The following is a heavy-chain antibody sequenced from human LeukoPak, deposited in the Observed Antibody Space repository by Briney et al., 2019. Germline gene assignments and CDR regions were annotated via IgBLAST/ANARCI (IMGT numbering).Heavy chain of an antibody. J-gene: IGHJ4*02. V-gene: IGHV3-30-3*01. CDR1: GFTFSSYA. Sequence: GGSLRLSCAASGFTFSSYAMHWVRQAPGKGLEWVAVISYDGSNKYYADSVKGRFTISRDNSKNTLYLQMNSLRAEDTAVYYCASGTTTLIVPLYWGQGTLVTVSS. CDR3: ASGTTTLIVPLY. D-gene: IGHD3-22*01. CDR2: ISYDGSNK.